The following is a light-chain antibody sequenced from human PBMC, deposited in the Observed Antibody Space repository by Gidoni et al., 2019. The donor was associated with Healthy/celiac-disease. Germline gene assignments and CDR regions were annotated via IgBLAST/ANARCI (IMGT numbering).Light chain of an antibody. J-gene: IGKJ2*01. CDR3: QQYGSSPET. Sequence: EIVLTQSPGTLSLSPGERATLSCRASQSVSSSYVAWYQQKPGQAPRLLIDGASSRATGIPDRFSGSGSGTDFTLTISRLEPEDFAVYYCQQYGSSPETFXXXTKLEIK. CDR1: QSVSSSY. CDR2: GAS. V-gene: IGKV3-20*01.